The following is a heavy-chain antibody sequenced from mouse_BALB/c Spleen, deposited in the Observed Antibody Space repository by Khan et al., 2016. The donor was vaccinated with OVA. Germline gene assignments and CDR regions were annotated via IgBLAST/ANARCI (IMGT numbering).Heavy chain of an antibody. D-gene: IGHD2-2*01. CDR3: AIIYYGYDWFTY. CDR1: GLSLTNYG. V-gene: IGHV2-3*01. J-gene: IGHJ3*01. CDR2: IWGDGST. Sequence: QVQLKESGPGLVAPSQSLSITCTVSGLSLTNYGISWIRQPPGKGLEWLGVIWGDGSTNYHSALISRLSIIKDNTNRTVCLKLNSQQTDDTATYYCAIIYYGYDWFTYWGQGTLVTVSA.